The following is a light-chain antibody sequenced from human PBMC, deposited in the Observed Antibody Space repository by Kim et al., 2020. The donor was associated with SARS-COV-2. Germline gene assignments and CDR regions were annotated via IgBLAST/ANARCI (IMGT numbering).Light chain of an antibody. CDR2: LAS. CDR1: GNIGSW. CDR3: QHYSRFPYT. J-gene: IGKJ2*01. V-gene: IGKV1-5*03. Sequence: SASVGDRVTPTCRANGNIGSWLAWYQQKPGRAPSLLIYLASTLESGVPSRFSGTGSGTEFSLSITSLQPDDFATYYCQHYSRFPYTFGQGTKLEIK.